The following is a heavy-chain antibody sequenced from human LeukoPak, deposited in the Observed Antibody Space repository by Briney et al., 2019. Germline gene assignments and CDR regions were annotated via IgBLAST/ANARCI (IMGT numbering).Heavy chain of an antibody. CDR1: GGTFSSYA. D-gene: IGHD1-26*01. CDR2: ITPIFGTA. J-gene: IGHJ6*03. CDR3: ARDRGPSGSYYYYYMDV. Sequence: ASVKVSCKASGGTFSSYAISWVRQAPGQGLEWMGRITPIFGTANYAQKFQGRVTITTDESTSTAYMELSSLRSEDTAVYYCARDRGPSGSYYYYYMDVWGKGTTVTVSS. V-gene: IGHV1-69*05.